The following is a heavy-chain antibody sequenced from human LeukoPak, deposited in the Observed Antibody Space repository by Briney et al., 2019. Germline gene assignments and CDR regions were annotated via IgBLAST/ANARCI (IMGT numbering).Heavy chain of an antibody. Sequence: GGSLRLSCAASGFTFSSYGMHWVRQAPGKGLEWVAVIWYGGSNKYYADSVKGRFTISRDNSKNTLYLQMNSLRAEDTAVYYCAKDSESSTSWYKYFDSWGQGTLVTVSA. D-gene: IGHD6-13*01. CDR2: IWYGGSNK. V-gene: IGHV3-33*06. J-gene: IGHJ4*02. CDR3: AKDSESSTSWYKYFDS. CDR1: GFTFSSYG.